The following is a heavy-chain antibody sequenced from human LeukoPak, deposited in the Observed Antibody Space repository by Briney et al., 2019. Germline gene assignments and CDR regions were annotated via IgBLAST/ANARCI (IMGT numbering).Heavy chain of an antibody. J-gene: IGHJ5*02. V-gene: IGHV3-33*05. CDR2: ISYEGSIS. D-gene: IGHD3-22*01. CDR1: GFTFSSYG. CDR3: ARDRYYDSFGYYTGDP. Sequence: GGSLRLSCAASGFTFSSYGMQWVRQAPGKGLEWVAVISYEGSISYYADSVKGRFTISRDNSKNTLYLQMNSLRAEDTAVYYCARDRYYDSFGYYTGDPWGQGTLVTVSS.